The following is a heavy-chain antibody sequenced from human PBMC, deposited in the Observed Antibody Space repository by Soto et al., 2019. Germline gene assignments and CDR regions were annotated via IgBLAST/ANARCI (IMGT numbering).Heavy chain of an antibody. CDR1: WGSISSSNW. V-gene: IGHV4-4*02. D-gene: IGHD5-12*01. J-gene: IGHJ4*02. CDR3: ATAGGYDAPSFDR. Sequence: SETLSLTRAVSWGSISSSNWWSWVRPAPGKGLEWIGGVYHTPSTSYTPHIKSRLTISADQSKTHFSLKLSSVTAADPAVYYRATAGGYDAPSFDRWAQGPLVTVSS. CDR2: VYHTPST.